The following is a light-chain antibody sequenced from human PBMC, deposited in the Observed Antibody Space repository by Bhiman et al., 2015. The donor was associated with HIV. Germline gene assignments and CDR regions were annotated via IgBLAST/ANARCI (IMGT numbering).Light chain of an antibody. Sequence: QSVLTQPPSVSGAPGQRVTISCTGSSSNIGAGYDVHWYQQLPGAAPKLLIYGNSNRPSGVSNRFSGSKSGNTASLTISGLQAEDEADYYCSSYTSISTGVVFGGGTKLTVL. CDR1: SSNIGAGYD. V-gene: IGLV1-40*01. J-gene: IGLJ2*01. CDR2: GNS. CDR3: SSYTSISTGVV.